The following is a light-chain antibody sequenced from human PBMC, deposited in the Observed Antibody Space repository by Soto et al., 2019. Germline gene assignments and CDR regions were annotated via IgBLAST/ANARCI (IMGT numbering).Light chain of an antibody. CDR3: QQYGSSPHT. J-gene: IGKJ2*01. Sequence: ETVLTQSPGTLSLSPGERATLSCRASQNVSSSYLAWYQQKPGQTPRLLLYGASNRATGIPDRFSGSGSGTDFTLTISRLETEDFAVYYCQQYGSSPHTFGQGTKLEI. V-gene: IGKV3-20*01. CDR1: QNVSSSY. CDR2: GAS.